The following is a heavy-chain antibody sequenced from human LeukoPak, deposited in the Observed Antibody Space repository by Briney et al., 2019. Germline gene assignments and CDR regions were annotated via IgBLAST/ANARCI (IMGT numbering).Heavy chain of an antibody. J-gene: IGHJ4*02. CDR1: GFSFSDYY. D-gene: IGHD3-3*01. Sequence: GGSLRLSCAASGFSFSDYYMSWIRQAPGKGLEWVSYISSSGDTMSYADSVKGRFTISRDNSKSTLYLQMNSLRAEDTAVYYCAKRNYDFWSGYYRRAENHFDYWGQGTLVTVSS. CDR3: AKRNYDFWSGYYRRAENHFDY. V-gene: IGHV3-11*01. CDR2: ISSSGDTM.